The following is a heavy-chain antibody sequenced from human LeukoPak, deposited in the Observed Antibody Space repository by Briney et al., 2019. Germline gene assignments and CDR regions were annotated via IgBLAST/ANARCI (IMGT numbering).Heavy chain of an antibody. CDR2: INHSGST. CDR1: LGFLNGYY. Sequence: SETLSLTRAHYLGFLNGYYWSWIRQPPGKRLECIGEINHSGSTNYNPSLKSRVTIPVNSSTNHFSLRLTAVAAADTAIYYWTAMTTVTMYSYFFDSWGQGTLLTVSS. D-gene: IGHD4-17*01. CDR3: TAMTTVTMYSYFFDS. V-gene: IGHV4-34*01. J-gene: IGHJ4*02.